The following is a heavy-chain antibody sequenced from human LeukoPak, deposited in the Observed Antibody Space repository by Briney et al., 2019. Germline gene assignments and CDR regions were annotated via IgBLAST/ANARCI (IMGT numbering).Heavy chain of an antibody. D-gene: IGHD4-17*01. CDR3: AAEGRTTATSR. Sequence: GASVKVSCKASGYTFTSYYMHWVRQAPGQGLEWVGIINPSGGSTSYAQKFQGRVTMTRDTSTSTAYMELSSLRSEDTAVYYCAAEGRTTATSRWGQGTLVTVSS. CDR2: INPSGGST. CDR1: GYTFTSYY. V-gene: IGHV1-46*01. J-gene: IGHJ4*02.